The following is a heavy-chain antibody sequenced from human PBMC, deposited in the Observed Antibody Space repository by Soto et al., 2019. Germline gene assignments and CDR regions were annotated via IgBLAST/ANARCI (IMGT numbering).Heavy chain of an antibody. CDR2: INPNSGGT. J-gene: IGHJ4*02. Sequence: ASVKVSCKASGYTFTGYYMHWVRQAPGQGLEWMGWINPNSGGTNYAQKLQGRVTMTRDTSISTAYMELSRLRSDDTAVYYCARAHSSGWYDSPGYWGQGTLVTVSS. CDR3: ARAHSSGWYDSPGY. D-gene: IGHD6-19*01. V-gene: IGHV1-2*02. CDR1: GYTFTGYY.